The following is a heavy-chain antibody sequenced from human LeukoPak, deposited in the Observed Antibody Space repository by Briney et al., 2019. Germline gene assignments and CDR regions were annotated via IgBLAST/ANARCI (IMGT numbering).Heavy chain of an antibody. CDR1: GYNYLNYD. V-gene: IGHV1-8*03. Sequence: RASVKVSCKASGYNYLNYDINWVRQAPGQGLEWMGWMNPNSGNTGYAQKFQGRVTIARNTSISTAYMELSSLRSDDTAVYFCARRTLERRAGSWFDPWGQGTLVTVSS. D-gene: IGHD3-3*01. J-gene: IGHJ5*02. CDR3: ARRTLERRAGSWFDP. CDR2: MNPNSGNT.